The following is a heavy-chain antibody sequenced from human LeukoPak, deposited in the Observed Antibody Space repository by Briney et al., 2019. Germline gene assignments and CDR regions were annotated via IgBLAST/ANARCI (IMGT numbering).Heavy chain of an antibody. V-gene: IGHV3-21*01. CDR3: ARDPYYYGSGSYPDYYYGMDV. Sequence: GGSLRLSCAASGFTFSSYSVNWVRQAPGKGLEWVSSISSSSSYIYYADSVKGRFTISRDNAKNSLYLQMNSLRAEDTAVYYCARDPYYYGSGSYPDYYYGMDVWGKGTTVTVSS. CDR1: GFTFSSYS. J-gene: IGHJ6*04. D-gene: IGHD3-10*01. CDR2: ISSSSSYI.